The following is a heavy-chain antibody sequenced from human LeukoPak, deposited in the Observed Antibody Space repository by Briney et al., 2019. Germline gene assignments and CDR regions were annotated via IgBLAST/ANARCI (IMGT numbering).Heavy chain of an antibody. V-gene: IGHV4-39*01. J-gene: IGHJ4*02. CDR1: GGSISSSSYY. CDR3: ASQYSSGRYRFDY. Sequence: SETLSLTCSVSGGSISSSSYYWGWIRQPPGKGLEWIGTIYYSGSTFYNPSLKSRVTISVDTSKNQFSLKLSSVTAADTAVYYCASQYSSGRYRFDYWGQGTLVTVSS. CDR2: IYYSGST. D-gene: IGHD6-19*01.